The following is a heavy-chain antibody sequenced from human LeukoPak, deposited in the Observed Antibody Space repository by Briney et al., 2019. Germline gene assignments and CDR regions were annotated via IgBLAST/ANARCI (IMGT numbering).Heavy chain of an antibody. J-gene: IGHJ4*02. V-gene: IGHV3-30*04. CDR3: ARLGYCSSTSCHRAFDY. CDR2: ISYDGSNK. Sequence: PGGSLRLSCAASGFTLSSYAMRWVRQAPGKGLEWVAVISYDGSNKYYADSVKGRFTISRDNSKNTLYLQMNSLRAEDTAVYYCARLGYCSSTSCHRAFDYWGQGTLVTVSS. D-gene: IGHD2-2*01. CDR1: GFTLSSYA.